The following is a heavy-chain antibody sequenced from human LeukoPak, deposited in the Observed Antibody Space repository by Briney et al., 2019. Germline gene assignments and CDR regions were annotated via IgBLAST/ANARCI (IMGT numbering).Heavy chain of an antibody. V-gene: IGHV4-34*01. D-gene: IGHD3-10*01. CDR2: INHSGSI. Sequence: SETLSLTCAVYGGSFSGYYWSWIRQPPGKGLEWIGEINHSGSINYNPSLKSRVTISVDTSKNQFSLKLSSVTAADTAVYYCARGKILYSTYYYGSGGPNRRAYMDVWGKGTTVTVSS. CDR1: GGSFSGYY. CDR3: ARGKILYSTYYYGSGGPNRRAYMDV. J-gene: IGHJ6*03.